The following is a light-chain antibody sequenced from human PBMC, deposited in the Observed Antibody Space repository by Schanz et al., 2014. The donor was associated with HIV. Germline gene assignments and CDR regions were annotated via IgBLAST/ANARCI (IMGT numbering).Light chain of an antibody. CDR2: KAS. CDR1: QSIGNS. J-gene: IGKJ2*01. CDR3: QQSYSTPHT. V-gene: IGKV1-5*03. Sequence: IQMTQSPSTLSASVGDRVTITCRASQSIGNSLAWYQQKPGRAPKLLIYKASTLEPGVPSRFSGSGSGTEFTLTISSLQPEDFATYYCQQSYSTPHTFGQGTKLEIK.